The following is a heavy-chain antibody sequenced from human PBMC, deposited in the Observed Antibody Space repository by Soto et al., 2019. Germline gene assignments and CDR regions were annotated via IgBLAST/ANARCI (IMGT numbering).Heavy chain of an antibody. CDR3: ARDGSNKPGFYYGMDV. D-gene: IGHD4-4*01. J-gene: IGHJ6*02. V-gene: IGHV3-33*01. CDR2: VWSDGSNR. CDR1: GFTFSNHG. Sequence: QVQLVASGGGVVQPGRSLRLSCEAFGFTFSNHGMHWVRQAPGKGLQWVASVWSDGSNRYYADSLKGRFTMSRDNSKKTLYLQMNNLRADDTAVYYCARDGSNKPGFYYGMDVWGQETTVSVSS.